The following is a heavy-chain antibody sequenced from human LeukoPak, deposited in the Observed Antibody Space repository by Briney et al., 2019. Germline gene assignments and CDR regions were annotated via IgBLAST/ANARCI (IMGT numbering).Heavy chain of an antibody. CDR2: ISPGGPT. V-gene: IGHV3-23*01. J-gene: IGHJ4*02. D-gene: IGHD5-12*01. Sequence: GGSLRLSCAASGFTFSSYSMNWVRQAPGKGLEWVSGISPGGPTYYADSVKGRFTISRDDSKNTLYLQMKDLRAEDTAVYYCAKDGAWLRFDDWGQGILVSVSS. CDR3: AKDGAWLRFDD. CDR1: GFTFSSYS.